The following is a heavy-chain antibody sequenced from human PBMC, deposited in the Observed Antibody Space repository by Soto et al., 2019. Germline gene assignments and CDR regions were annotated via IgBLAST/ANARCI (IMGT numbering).Heavy chain of an antibody. Sequence: EVQLVESGGGLVQPGGSLRLSCAASGFTFSGFSMNWVRPAPGTGLGWVSYSSSSSSSTPYADSVKGRFTISRDNAKNSLYLQMNRLRDEDSAVYYWAREVTYVAPSRWYFDLWGRGTLVTVSS. V-gene: IGHV3-48*02. CDR2: SSSSSSST. J-gene: IGHJ2*01. CDR3: AREVTYVAPSRWYFDL. CDR1: GFTFSGFS. D-gene: IGHD3-16*01.